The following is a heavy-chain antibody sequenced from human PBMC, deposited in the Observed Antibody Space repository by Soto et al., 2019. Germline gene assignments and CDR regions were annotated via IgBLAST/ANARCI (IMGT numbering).Heavy chain of an antibody. D-gene: IGHD3-10*02. V-gene: IGHV4-59*01. J-gene: IGHJ5*02. CDR1: GGSISRYY. Sequence: SETLSLTCTVSGGSISRYYWNWIRQPPGKGLEWIGYIYYSGSTNYNPSLKSRVTISVDTSKNQFSLKLSSVTAADTAVYYCARDLGSGSYYGWFDPWGQGTLVTVS. CDR2: IYYSGST. CDR3: ARDLGSGSYYGWFDP.